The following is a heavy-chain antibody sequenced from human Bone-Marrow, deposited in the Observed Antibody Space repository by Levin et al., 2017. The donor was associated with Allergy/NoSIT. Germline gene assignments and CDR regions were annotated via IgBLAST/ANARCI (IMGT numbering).Heavy chain of an antibody. J-gene: IGHJ4*02. CDR3: AKDDIIMLST. CDR1: GFNFSNYW. Sequence: PGESLKISCVASGFNFSNYWMHWVRQAPGQGLEWVSRINSDGSSIDYADSVKGRFTISRNNAQKTLYLQMNTLRIEDTAVYYCAKDDIIMLSTWGQGTPVTVSS. CDR2: INSDGSSI. V-gene: IGHV3-74*01. D-gene: IGHD3-10*01.